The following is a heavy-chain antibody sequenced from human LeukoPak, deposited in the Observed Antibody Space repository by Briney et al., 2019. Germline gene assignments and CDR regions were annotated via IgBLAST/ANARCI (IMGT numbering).Heavy chain of an antibody. V-gene: IGHV4-34*01. CDR3: ATGNSWYTHYFDY. CDR1: GGSFSGYY. CDR2: INHSGST. Sequence: SETLSLTCAVYGGSFSGYYWSWIRQPPGKGLEWIGEINHSGSTNYNPSLKSRVTISVDTSKNQFSLKLSSVTAADTAVYYCATGNSWYTHYFDYSGQGTLVTVSS. D-gene: IGHD6-13*01. J-gene: IGHJ4*02.